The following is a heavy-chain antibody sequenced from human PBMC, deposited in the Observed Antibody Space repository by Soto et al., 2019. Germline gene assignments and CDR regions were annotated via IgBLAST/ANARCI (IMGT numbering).Heavy chain of an antibody. Sequence: QVQLVESGGGVVQPGRSLRLSCAASGFTFSSYAMHWVRQAPGKGLEWVAVISYDGSNKYYADSVKGRFTISRDNSKNTLYLQMNSLRAEDTAVYYCAREGYYYGSGLDYWGQGTLVTVSS. CDR1: GFTFSSYA. D-gene: IGHD3-10*01. V-gene: IGHV3-30-3*01. J-gene: IGHJ4*02. CDR2: ISYDGSNK. CDR3: AREGYYYGSGLDY.